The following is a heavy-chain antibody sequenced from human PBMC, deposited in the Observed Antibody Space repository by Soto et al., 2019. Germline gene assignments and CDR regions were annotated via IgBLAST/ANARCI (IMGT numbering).Heavy chain of an antibody. J-gene: IGHJ4*02. V-gene: IGHV3-30-3*01. D-gene: IGHD6-19*01. CDR3: AGDFEEQWPNLDY. CDR2: ISYDGSNK. Sequence: QVQLVESGGGVVQPGRSLRLSCAASGFTFISYAMHWVRQAPGKGLEWVAVISYDGSNKYYADSVKGRFTISRDNSKNTLYLQINSLTAEDTAVYYCAGDFEEQWPNLDYWGQGTLVTVSS. CDR1: GFTFISYA.